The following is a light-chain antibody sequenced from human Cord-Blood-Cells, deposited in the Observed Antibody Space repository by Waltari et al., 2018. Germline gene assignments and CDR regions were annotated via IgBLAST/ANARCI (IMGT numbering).Light chain of an antibody. J-gene: IGLJ2*01. CDR1: ALPTKY. V-gene: IGLV3-10*01. Sequence: SYELTQPPSVSVSPGQTARITCSGAALPTKYAYWYQQKAGQAPGLVIYEDSKRPSGIPERFSGSSSGTMATLTISGAQVEDEADYYCYSTDSSGNHRGVFGGGTKLTVL. CDR2: EDS. CDR3: YSTDSSGNHRGV.